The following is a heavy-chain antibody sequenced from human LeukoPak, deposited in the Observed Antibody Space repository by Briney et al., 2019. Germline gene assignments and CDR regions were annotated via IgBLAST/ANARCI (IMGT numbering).Heavy chain of an antibody. J-gene: IGHJ4*02. V-gene: IGHV3-23*01. CDR1: GFTFTTYG. D-gene: IGHD2-2*03. Sequence: GSLRLSCSAPGFTFTTYGQNWVRQAPGKGLEWVSGIGGSGTRTYYADSVKGRFTISRDNSKNTLYLQMNSLRDEDTAVYYCAKDSHWILFDDWGQGTLVTVSS. CDR2: IGGSGTRT. CDR3: AKDSHWILFDD.